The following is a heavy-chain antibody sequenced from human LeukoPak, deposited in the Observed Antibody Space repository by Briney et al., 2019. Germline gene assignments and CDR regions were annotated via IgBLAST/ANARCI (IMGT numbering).Heavy chain of an antibody. V-gene: IGHV3-23*01. D-gene: IGHD3-22*01. J-gene: IGHJ4*02. Sequence: GGPLRLSCAASGFPFSSYAMSWVRQTPGKGLECVSSITGSGNGTYYADSVKGRFTISRDNSRNTLYLQMNNLRAEDTAVYYCARFNDDPTQWLLLAFDHWGQGSLVSVSS. CDR2: ITGSGNGT. CDR1: GFPFSSYA. CDR3: ARFNDDPTQWLLLAFDH.